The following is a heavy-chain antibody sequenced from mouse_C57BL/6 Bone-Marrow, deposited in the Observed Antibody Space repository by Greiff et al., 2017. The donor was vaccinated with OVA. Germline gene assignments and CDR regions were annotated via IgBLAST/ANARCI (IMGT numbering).Heavy chain of an antibody. J-gene: IGHJ2*01. CDR1: GYSITSGYY. D-gene: IGHD2-5*01. CDR2: ISYDGSN. V-gene: IGHV3-6*01. Sequence: VQLQQSGPGLVKPSQSLSLTCSVTGYSITSGYYWNWIRQFPGNKLEWMGYISYDGSNKYNPSLKNRISITRDTSKNQFFLKLNSVTTEDTATYYCARGGSNYVGYYFDYWGQGTTLTVSS. CDR3: ARGGSNYVGYYFDY.